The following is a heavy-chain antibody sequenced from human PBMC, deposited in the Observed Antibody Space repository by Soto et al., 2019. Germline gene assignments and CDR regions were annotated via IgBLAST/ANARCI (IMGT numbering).Heavy chain of an antibody. J-gene: IGHJ4*02. CDR1: GGSVSSDGYY. D-gene: IGHD6-13*01. Sequence: SETLSLTCTVSGGSVSSDGYYWTWIRQPPGKGLEWIGYIFYSGSTNYNPSLKSRVTISVDTSKNQFSLNLRSVTAADTAVYYCAYSYTNSWSNFDYWGQGTPVTVYS. CDR3: AYSYTNSWSNFDY. CDR2: IFYSGST. V-gene: IGHV4-61*08.